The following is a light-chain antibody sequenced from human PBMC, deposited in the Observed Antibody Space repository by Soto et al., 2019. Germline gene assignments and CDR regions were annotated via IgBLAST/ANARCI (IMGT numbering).Light chain of an antibody. Sequence: QSVLTQPASVSGSPGQSITISCTGTSSDVGAYNYVSWYQQHPGKAPKLMIYDVSNRPSGVSNRFSGSRSGNTASLTISGLQAEDEADYYCSSYTGSSLLVFGGGTQLTVL. V-gene: IGLV2-14*01. CDR3: SSYTGSSLLV. CDR1: SSDVGAYNY. J-gene: IGLJ3*02. CDR2: DVS.